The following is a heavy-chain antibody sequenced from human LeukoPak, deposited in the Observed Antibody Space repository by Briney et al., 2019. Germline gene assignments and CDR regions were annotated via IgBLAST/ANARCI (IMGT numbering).Heavy chain of an antibody. V-gene: IGHV3-11*06. J-gene: IGHJ3*02. D-gene: IGHD3-16*01. CDR2: ISSSSSYI. Sequence: GGSLRLSCAASGFTLSDYYMTWIRQAPGKGLEWVSSISSSSSYIYYADSVKGRFTISRDNAKNSLYLQMDSLRAEDTAVYYCARESYYDYVWGSYSKSAFDIWGQGTMVTVSS. CDR3: ARESYYDYVWGSYSKSAFDI. CDR1: GFTLSDYY.